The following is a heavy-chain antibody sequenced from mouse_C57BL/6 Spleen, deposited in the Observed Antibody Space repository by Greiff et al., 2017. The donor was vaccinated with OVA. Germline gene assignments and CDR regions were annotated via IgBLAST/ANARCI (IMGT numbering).Heavy chain of an antibody. Sequence: VKLQQSGAELVRPGASVTLSCKASGYTFTDYEMHWVKQTPVHGLEWIGAIDPETGGTAYNQKFKGKAILTADKSSSTAYMELRRLTSEDSAVYYCTRAYYGSSPWYFDVWGKGTTVTVSS. CDR1: GYTFTDYE. V-gene: IGHV1-15*01. D-gene: IGHD1-1*01. CDR2: IDPETGGT. CDR3: TRAYYGSSPWYFDV. J-gene: IGHJ1*03.